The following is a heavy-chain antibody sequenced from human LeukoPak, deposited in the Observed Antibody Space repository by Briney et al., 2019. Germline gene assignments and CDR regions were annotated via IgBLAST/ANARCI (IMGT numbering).Heavy chain of an antibody. Sequence: QPGGSLRLSCAAPTFNFRTYWMTWVRQAPGKGLEWVAHIKQDGTEKYYIDSVKGRFTISRDNAKKSLYLQMDSLRAEDTAVYYCAKAMRLRYFDWLSPGEDYWGQGTLVTVSS. V-gene: IGHV3-7*03. CDR2: IKQDGTEK. J-gene: IGHJ4*02. CDR1: TFNFRTYW. CDR3: AKAMRLRYFDWLSPGEDY. D-gene: IGHD3-9*01.